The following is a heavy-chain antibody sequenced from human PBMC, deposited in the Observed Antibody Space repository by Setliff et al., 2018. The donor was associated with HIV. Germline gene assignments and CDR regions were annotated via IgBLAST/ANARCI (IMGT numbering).Heavy chain of an antibody. CDR2: IIPLFGTA. D-gene: IGHD3-22*01. CDR1: GGTFCGSA. Sequence: SVQVSCKASGGTFCGSAINWVRQAPGQGLEWMGGIIPLFGTAHYAQRFQGRVSIPADASTSTAYMELSSLRSEDTALYFCARYNYYDTSGAIGYWGQGTMVTVSS. V-gene: IGHV1-69*13. J-gene: IGHJ4*02. CDR3: ARYNYYDTSGAIGY.